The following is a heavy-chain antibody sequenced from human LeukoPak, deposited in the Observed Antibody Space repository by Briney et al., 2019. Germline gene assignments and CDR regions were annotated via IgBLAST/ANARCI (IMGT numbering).Heavy chain of an antibody. CDR3: VRGVHIMIVPAVVWFDP. Sequence: PSETLSLTCTVSGGSISSYYWSWIRQPPGKGLEWIGYISYSGSTNYNPSLKSRVTISVDTSKNQFSLKLSSVTAADTAVYYCVRGVHIMIVPAVVWFDPWGQGTLVTVSS. CDR1: GGSISSYY. CDR2: ISYSGST. V-gene: IGHV4-59*08. D-gene: IGHD3-16*01. J-gene: IGHJ5*02.